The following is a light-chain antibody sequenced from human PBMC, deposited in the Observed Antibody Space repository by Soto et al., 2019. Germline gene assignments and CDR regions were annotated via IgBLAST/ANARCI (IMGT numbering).Light chain of an antibody. CDR2: GNS. CDR1: SSNIGAGYD. J-gene: IGLJ2*01. CDR3: QSYDSSLSVV. Sequence: QSVLTQPPSVSGAPGQRGTISCTGSSSNIGAGYDVHWYQQLPGTAPKLLIYGNSNRPSGFPDRFSGSKSGTSASLAITGLQAEDEADYYCQSYDSSLSVVFGGGTKLAVL. V-gene: IGLV1-40*01.